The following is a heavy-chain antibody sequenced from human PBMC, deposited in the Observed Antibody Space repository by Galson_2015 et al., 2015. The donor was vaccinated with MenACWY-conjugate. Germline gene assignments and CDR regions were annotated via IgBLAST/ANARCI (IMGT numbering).Heavy chain of an antibody. D-gene: IGHD6-19*01. V-gene: IGHV1-69*06. J-gene: IGHJ4*02. CDR2: IIPISGTT. Sequence: SVKVSCKASVDTFSKYAFSWVRQAPGQGLDWMGGIIPISGTTKYAQKFQGRVTITADKFTSTAYMELNSLRTEDTAIYYCARLAPVADSSAPFDYWGQGTLVTVSS. CDR1: VDTFSKYA. CDR3: ARLAPVADSSAPFDY.